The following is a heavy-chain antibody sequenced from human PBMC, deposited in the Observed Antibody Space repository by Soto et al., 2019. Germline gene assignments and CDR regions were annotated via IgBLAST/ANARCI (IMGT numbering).Heavy chain of an antibody. CDR3: ANDTIEVSAPGTAA. CDR1: GFTCYNYA. CDR2: ISHSDDST. J-gene: IGHJ3*01. Sequence: GGSLRLSCAASGFTCYNYAMSRVAAAPGKGLEWFSAISHSDDSTFHADPATDRITISSDNSTKTGYLEMNSLRTEDTASSNFANDTIEVSAPGTAAWGQGTTVT. D-gene: IGHD6-13*01. V-gene: IGHV3-23*01.